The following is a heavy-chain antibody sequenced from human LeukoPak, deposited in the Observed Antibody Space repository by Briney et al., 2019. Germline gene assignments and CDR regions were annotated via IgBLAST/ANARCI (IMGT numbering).Heavy chain of an antibody. Sequence: PGGSLRLSCAAYGFTFDDYAMHWVRHAPGKGLEWVSLISGDGGSTYYADSVKGRFTISRDNSKNSLYLQMNSLRTEDTALYYCARGYCSSTSCYEGGNWFDPWGQGTLVTVSS. J-gene: IGHJ5*02. D-gene: IGHD2-2*01. CDR2: ISGDGGST. CDR3: ARGYCSSTSCYEGGNWFDP. CDR1: GFTFDDYA. V-gene: IGHV3-43*02.